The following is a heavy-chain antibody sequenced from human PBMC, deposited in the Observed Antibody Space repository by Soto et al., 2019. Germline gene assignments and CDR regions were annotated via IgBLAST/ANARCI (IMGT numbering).Heavy chain of an antibody. V-gene: IGHV3-7*01. CDR2: IKLDGSER. D-gene: IGHD2-15*01. Sequence: EVQLVESGGGLVQPGGSLRLSSAASGFTFSSVRSYWMSWVRQAPGKGLEWVANIKLDGSERYYVDSVKGRFTISRDDARNSLYLQMNSLRAEDTAIYYCARGYYWGQGTLVSVSS. J-gene: IGHJ4*02. CDR1: GFTFSSVRSYW. CDR3: ARGYY.